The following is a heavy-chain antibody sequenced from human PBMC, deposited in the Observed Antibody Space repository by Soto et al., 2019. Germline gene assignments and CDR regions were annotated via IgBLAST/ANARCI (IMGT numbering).Heavy chain of an antibody. CDR3: AIINLRFLEWGHYLSGMDV. J-gene: IGHJ6*02. V-gene: IGHV4-61*01. D-gene: IGHD3-3*01. CDR2: IFYTGST. Sequence: QVQLQESGPGLVKPSETLSLTCSVSGGSVSGGTYQWSWIRQPPKKGLEWIGYIFYTGSTNYNPSLKHRVTMSFDTSSNQLALRLTSVSPAATAVYYGAIINLRFLEWGHYLSGMDVWGLGTRCTVSS. CDR1: GGSVSGGTYQ.